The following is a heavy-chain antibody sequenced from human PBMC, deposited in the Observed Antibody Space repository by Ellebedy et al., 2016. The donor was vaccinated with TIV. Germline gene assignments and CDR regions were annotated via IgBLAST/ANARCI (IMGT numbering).Heavy chain of an antibody. CDR2: IIPTVALA. D-gene: IGHD3-16*01. J-gene: IGHJ4*02. CDR3: ARQIVYTFGMTPYEN. Sequence: AASVKVSCKASGGTFSSDIINWVRQAPGQGLEWMGRIIPTVALANYAQKFQVRVTISADTATSPVYMEVRSLTSEDTAVYYCARQIVYTFGMTPYENWGQGTLVTVAS. V-gene: IGHV1-69*02. CDR1: GGTFSSDI.